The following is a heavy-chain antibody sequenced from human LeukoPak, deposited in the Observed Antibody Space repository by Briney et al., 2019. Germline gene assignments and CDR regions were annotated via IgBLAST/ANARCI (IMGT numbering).Heavy chain of an antibody. J-gene: IGHJ4*02. Sequence: PGGSLRLSCAASGFTFSSYSMNWVRQAPGKGLEWVSSISSSSSYIYYADSVKGRFTISRDNAKNSLYLQMNSLRAEDTAVYYCARDPNTYYYGSGSYWGGDYFDYWGQGTLVTVSS. CDR1: GFTFSSYS. D-gene: IGHD3-10*01. CDR3: ARDPNTYYYGSGSYWGGDYFDY. CDR2: ISSSSSYI. V-gene: IGHV3-21*01.